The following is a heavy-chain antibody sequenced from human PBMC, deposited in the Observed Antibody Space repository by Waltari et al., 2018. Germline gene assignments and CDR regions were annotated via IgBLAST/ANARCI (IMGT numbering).Heavy chain of an antibody. J-gene: IGHJ3*02. Sequence: EVQLVESGGGLIQPGGSLRISCAASGFTVSNNYITWVRQAPWKGLEWVSVIYSGGGTYYADSVRGRFTISRDKVKNTVYLQMNSLRAEDTAVYYCGNIGAFDIWGQGTMVTVSS. CDR2: IYSGGGT. CDR1: GFTVSNNY. V-gene: IGHV3-53*01. D-gene: IGHD5-12*01. CDR3: GNIGAFDI.